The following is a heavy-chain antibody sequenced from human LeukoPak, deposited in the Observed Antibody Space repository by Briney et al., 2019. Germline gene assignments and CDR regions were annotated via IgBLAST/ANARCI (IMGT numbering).Heavy chain of an antibody. V-gene: IGHV1-2*02. CDR1: GYTFTGHY. Sequence: GASVKVSCKASGYTFTGHYMHWVRQAPGQGLEWMGWINPNSGGTNYAQKFQGRVTMTRDTSISTAYMELSRLRSDDTAVYYCARDPPAGYSSGWSFDYWGQGTLVTVSS. CDR2: INPNSGGT. D-gene: IGHD6-19*01. J-gene: IGHJ4*02. CDR3: ARDPPAGYSSGWSFDY.